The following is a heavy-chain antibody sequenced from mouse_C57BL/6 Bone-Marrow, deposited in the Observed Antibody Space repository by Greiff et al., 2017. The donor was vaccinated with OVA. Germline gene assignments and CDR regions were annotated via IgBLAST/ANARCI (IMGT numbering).Heavy chain of an antibody. CDR3: AKECYLEGPYYFDY. CDR2: IYPRSGNT. V-gene: IGHV1-81*01. J-gene: IGHJ2*01. CDR1: GYTFTSYG. Sequence: QVQLQQPGAELARPGASVKLSCKASGYTFTSYGISWVKQRTGQGLEWIGEIYPRSGNTYYNEKFKGKATLTADKSSSTAYMELRSLTSEDSAVYFFAKECYLEGPYYFDYWGQGTTLTVSS. D-gene: IGHD5-5*01.